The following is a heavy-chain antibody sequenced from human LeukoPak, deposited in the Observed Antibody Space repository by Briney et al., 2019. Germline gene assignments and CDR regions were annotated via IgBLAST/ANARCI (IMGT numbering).Heavy chain of an antibody. CDR1: GGSITITSYY. CDR3: ARYLGGSMLDD. CDR2: VYSSGNS. V-gene: IGHV4-39*01. D-gene: IGHD3-10*01. Sequence: PSETLSLTCTVSGGSITITSYYWGWIRQPPGKGLEWIGSVYSSGNSYYSPSLKSRVTISIYTSKNQSSLKVRSVTAADTAVYYCARYLGGSMLDDWGQGALVTVSS. J-gene: IGHJ4*02.